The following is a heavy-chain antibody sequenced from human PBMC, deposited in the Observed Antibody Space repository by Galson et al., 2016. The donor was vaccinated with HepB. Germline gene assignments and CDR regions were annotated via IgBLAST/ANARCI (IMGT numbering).Heavy chain of an antibody. CDR2: ISSDGSKT. V-gene: IGHV3-74*01. Sequence: SLRLSCAASGFTSSSYWMHWARQAPGKGLVWVSRISSDGSKTTYADSVKGRFTISRDNAKNTLSLQMNSLRVEDTAVYYCQVWFGESRYGVDVWGQGTTVTVSS. D-gene: IGHD3-10*01. CDR1: GFTSSSYW. CDR3: QVWFGESRYGVDV. J-gene: IGHJ6*02.